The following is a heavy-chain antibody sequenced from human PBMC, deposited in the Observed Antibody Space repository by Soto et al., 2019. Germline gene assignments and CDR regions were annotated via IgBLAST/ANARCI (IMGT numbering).Heavy chain of an antibody. Sequence: QVNLVQSGAEVKKPGASVKVSCKASGYNFNGYYIHWVRQAPGQGLEWMGWMNPNTGGANYAQKFQGKVIMTTDTAHRPTYLEMGSLTSDHPALYYCAKVISSIGHQQLLAPNKPSGLGYLGQGTLVTVSS. CDR1: GYNFNGYY. J-gene: IGHJ4*02. CDR2: MNPNTGGA. V-gene: IGHV1-2*02. CDR3: AKVISSIGHQQLLAPNKPSGLGY. D-gene: IGHD6-19*01.